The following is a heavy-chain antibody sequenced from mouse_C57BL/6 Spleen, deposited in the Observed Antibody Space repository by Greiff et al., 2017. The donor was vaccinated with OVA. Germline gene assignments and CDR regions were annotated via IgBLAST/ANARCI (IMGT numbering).Heavy chain of an antibody. J-gene: IGHJ4*01. CDR3: TTRGTTVVAVDY. D-gene: IGHD1-1*01. CDR2: IDPEDGDT. V-gene: IGHV14-1*01. CDR1: GFNIKDYY. Sequence: VQLQQSGAELVRPGASVKLSCTASGFNIKDYYMHWVKQRPEQGLEWIGRIDPEDGDTEYAPKFQGKATMTADTSSNTAYLQLSSLTSEDTAVYYCTTRGTTVVAVDYWGQVTSVTVSS.